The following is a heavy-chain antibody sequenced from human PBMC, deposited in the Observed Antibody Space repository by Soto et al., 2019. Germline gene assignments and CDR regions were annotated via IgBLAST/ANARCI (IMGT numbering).Heavy chain of an antibody. V-gene: IGHV3-30*18. D-gene: IGHD6-13*01. CDR2: ISYDGSNK. Sequence: GGSLRLSCAASGFTFSSYGMHWVRQAPGKGLEWVAVISYDGSNKYYADSVKGRFTISRDNSKNTLYLQMNSLRAEDTAVYYCAKGIAAAGTQTGSGPRGYYYYYGMDVWGQGTTVTVSS. CDR1: GFTFSSYG. CDR3: AKGIAAAGTQTGSGPRGYYYYYGMDV. J-gene: IGHJ6*02.